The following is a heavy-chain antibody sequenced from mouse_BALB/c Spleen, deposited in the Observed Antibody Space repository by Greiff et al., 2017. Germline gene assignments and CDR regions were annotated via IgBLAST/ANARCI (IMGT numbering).Heavy chain of an antibody. Sequence: EVQGVESGGGLVKPGGSLKLSCAASGFTFSSYAMSWVRQTPEKRLEWVASISSGGSTYYPDSVKGRFTISRDNARNILYLQMSSLRSEDTAMYYCAREGGNFSFDYWGQGTTLTVSS. CDR2: ISSGGST. CDR1: GFTFSSYA. CDR3: AREGGNFSFDY. V-gene: IGHV5-6-5*01. D-gene: IGHD2-1*01. J-gene: IGHJ2*01.